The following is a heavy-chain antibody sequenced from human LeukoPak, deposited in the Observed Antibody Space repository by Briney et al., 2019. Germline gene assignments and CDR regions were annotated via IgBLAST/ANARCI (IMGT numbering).Heavy chain of an antibody. D-gene: IGHD3-22*01. J-gene: IGHJ3*02. CDR3: ARENFYDSSGYDAFDI. CDR2: ISSSSAYI. V-gene: IGHV3-21*01. Sequence: PGGSLRLSCAASGLTFIAYSMNWVRQAPGKGLEWVSSISSSSAYIHYADSVEGRFTVSRDNAKNSLYLQMNSLRAEDTAVYYCARENFYDSSGYDAFDIWGQGTMVTVSS. CDR1: GLTFIAYS.